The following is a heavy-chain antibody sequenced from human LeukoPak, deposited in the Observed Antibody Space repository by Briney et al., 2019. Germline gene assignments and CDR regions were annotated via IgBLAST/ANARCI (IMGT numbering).Heavy chain of an antibody. D-gene: IGHD5-18*01. CDR1: GGSISSYY. V-gene: IGHV4-59*01. Sequence: KSSETLSLTCTVSGGSISSYYWSWIRQPPGKGLEWIGYIYYSGSTNYNPSLKSRVTISVDTSKNQFSLKLSSVTAADTAVYYCAGGYSYGGPSFDYWGQGTLVTVSS. CDR3: AGGYSYGGPSFDY. J-gene: IGHJ4*02. CDR2: IYYSGST.